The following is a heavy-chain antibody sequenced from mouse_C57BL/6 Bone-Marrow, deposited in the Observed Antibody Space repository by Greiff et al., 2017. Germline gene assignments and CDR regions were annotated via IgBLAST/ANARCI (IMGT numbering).Heavy chain of an antibody. D-gene: IGHD2-4*01. V-gene: IGHV7-3*01. CDR3: ATLITGYAMDY. J-gene: IGHJ4*01. CDR2: IRNKANGYTT. CDR1: GFTFTDYY. Sequence: EVQLVESGGGLVQPGGSLSLSCAASGFTFTDYYMSWVRQPPGKALEWLGFIRNKANGYTTEYSASVKGRFTISRDNSQSILYLQMNALRAEDSATYYCATLITGYAMDYWGQGTSVTVSS.